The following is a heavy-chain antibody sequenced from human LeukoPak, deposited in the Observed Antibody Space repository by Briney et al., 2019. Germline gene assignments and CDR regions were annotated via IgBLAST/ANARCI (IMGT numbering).Heavy chain of an antibody. CDR3: ARDYSSFNWFDP. J-gene: IGHJ5*02. CDR1: GGPITSYY. V-gene: IGHV4-59*07. Sequence: PSDTLSLTCTVSGGPITSYYWSWIRQPPGKALEWIGYISYSGGTNYNPSLKSRVTISGDTSKNQFSLKLISVTAADRAVYYCARDYSSFNWFDPWGQGTLVTVSS. D-gene: IGHD4-11*01. CDR2: ISYSGGT.